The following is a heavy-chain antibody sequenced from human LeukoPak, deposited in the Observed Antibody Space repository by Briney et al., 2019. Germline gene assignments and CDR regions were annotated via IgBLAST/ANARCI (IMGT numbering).Heavy chain of an antibody. V-gene: IGHV4-4*07. D-gene: IGHD3-10*01. J-gene: IGHJ3*02. CDR2: IYTSGST. Sequence: PSETLSLTCTVSGGSISSYYWSWIRQPAGKGLEWIGRIYTSGSTYYNPSLKSRVTISVGTSKNQFSLKLSSVTAADTAVYYCARNPLWFGEWENAFDIWGQGTMVTVSS. CDR1: GGSISSYY. CDR3: ARNPLWFGEWENAFDI.